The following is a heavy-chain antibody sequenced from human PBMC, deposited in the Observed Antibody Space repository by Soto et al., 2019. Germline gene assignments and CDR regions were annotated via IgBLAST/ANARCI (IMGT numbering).Heavy chain of an antibody. J-gene: IGHJ6*03. CDR3: ARRNKSDYYYMDV. V-gene: IGHV4-59*08. Sequence: SETLSLTCTVSGGSISSYYWSWIRQPPGKGLEWIGYIYYSGSTNYNPSLKSRVTISVDTSKNQFSLKLSSVTAADAAVYYCARRNKSDYYYMDVWGKGTTVTVSS. CDR1: GGSISSYY. CDR2: IYYSGST. D-gene: IGHD3-3*01.